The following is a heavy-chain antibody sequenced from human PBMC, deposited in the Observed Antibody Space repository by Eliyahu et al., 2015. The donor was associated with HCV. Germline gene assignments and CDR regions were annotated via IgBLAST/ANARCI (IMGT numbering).Heavy chain of an antibody. CDR3: ARPRGQQLVQGDAFDI. V-gene: IGHV4-34*01. CDR2: INHSGST. CDR1: GGSFSNYY. D-gene: IGHD6-13*01. Sequence: QVRLQQWGAGLLKPSETLSLTCAVYGGSFSNYYWTWIRQPAGKGLEWIGEINHSGSTNYNPSLRGRVTISVDTFKNQFSLKLTSVTAADTAIYYCARPRGQQLVQGDAFDIWGQGTMATVSS. J-gene: IGHJ3*02.